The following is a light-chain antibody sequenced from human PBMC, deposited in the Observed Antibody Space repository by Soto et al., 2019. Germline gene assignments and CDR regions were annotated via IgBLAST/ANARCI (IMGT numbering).Light chain of an antibody. CDR3: QQYNSYWT. CDR2: DAS. Sequence: DIQMTQSPSTLSASVGDRVTITCRASQSIARWVAWYQQKPWQAPKLLIYDASTLESGVPSRFSGSGSGTEFPLTISSLHHDEFANYYCQQYNSYWTFGQGTKVEIK. CDR1: QSIARW. J-gene: IGKJ1*01. V-gene: IGKV1-5*01.